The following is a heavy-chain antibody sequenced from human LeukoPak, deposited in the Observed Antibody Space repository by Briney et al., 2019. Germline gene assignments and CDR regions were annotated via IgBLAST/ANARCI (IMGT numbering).Heavy chain of an antibody. CDR3: ARNVHPPPLLWFGATPTYLGN. CDR1: GFTFTNYW. D-gene: IGHD3-10*01. V-gene: IGHV3-7*01. J-gene: IGHJ4*01. Sequence: PGGSLRLSCAASGFTFTNYWMSWVRQAPGKGLEWVANIKQDGSEKYYVDSVKGRFTISRDNAKNSLYLQMNSLRAEDTAVYYCARNVHPPPLLWFGATPTYLGNWGQRTPVTVSS. CDR2: IKQDGSEK.